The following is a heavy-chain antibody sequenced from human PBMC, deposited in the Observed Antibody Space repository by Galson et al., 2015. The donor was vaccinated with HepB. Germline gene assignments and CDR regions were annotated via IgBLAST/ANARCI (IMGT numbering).Heavy chain of an antibody. CDR2: INPHDSET. V-gene: IGHV5-51*01. Sequence: QSGAEVKKPGESLKISCKASGYSFTMYWIGWERQMPGKGLEWLGIINPHDSETRYSPSFQGQVTISADKSISTAYLQWSSLKASDTAMYYCARFLTTKGGCDYWGQGTLVTVSS. CDR1: GYSFTMYW. J-gene: IGHJ4*02. D-gene: IGHD4-11*01. CDR3: ARFLTTKGGCDY.